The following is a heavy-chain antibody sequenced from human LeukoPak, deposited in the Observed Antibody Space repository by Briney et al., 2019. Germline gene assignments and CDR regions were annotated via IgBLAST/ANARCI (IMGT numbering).Heavy chain of an antibody. D-gene: IGHD7-27*01. V-gene: IGHV1-8*01. CDR3: TRVWGSIDY. Sequence: GASVKVSCKTSGYTFTNYDINWVRQATEQGLEWMGWMNPKSGYTGSAQRFQGRVTMTRDTSTSTAYMELSSLRFEDTAVYYCTRVWGSIDYWGQGTLVTVSS. CDR2: MNPKSGYT. J-gene: IGHJ4*02. CDR1: GYTFTNYD.